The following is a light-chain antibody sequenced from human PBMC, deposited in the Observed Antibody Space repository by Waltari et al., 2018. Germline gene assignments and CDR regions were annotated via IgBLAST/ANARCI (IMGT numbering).Light chain of an antibody. Sequence: DIQMTQSPSSLSASVGARVTIPCRASQSISSYLNWDQQKPGKAPKLLIYAASSLQSGVPSRFSGSGSGTDFTLTISSLQPEDFATYYCQQSYSTPLTFGGGTKVEIK. J-gene: IGKJ4*01. V-gene: IGKV1-39*01. CDR1: QSISSY. CDR3: QQSYSTPLT. CDR2: AAS.